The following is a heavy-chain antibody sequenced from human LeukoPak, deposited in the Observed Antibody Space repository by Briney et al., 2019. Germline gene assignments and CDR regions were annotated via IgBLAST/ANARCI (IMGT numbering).Heavy chain of an antibody. CDR2: INSDGSST. CDR3: ARANIAAANYPFDY. CDR1: GLTFSSSW. J-gene: IGHJ4*02. V-gene: IGHV3-74*01. Sequence: PGGSLRLSCAPSGLTFSSSWMHWARQAPGKGLVWVSRINSDGSSTSYADSVKGRFTISRDNAKNTLYLQMNSLRAEDTAVYYCARANIAAANYPFDYWGQGTLVTVSS. D-gene: IGHD6-25*01.